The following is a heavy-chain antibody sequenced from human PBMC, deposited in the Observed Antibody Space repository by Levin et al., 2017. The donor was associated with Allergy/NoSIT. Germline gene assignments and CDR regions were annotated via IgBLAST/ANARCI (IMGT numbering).Heavy chain of an antibody. CDR3: AKDLRGMAVPSPGY. CDR1: GFTFSSYA. D-gene: IGHD6-19*01. CDR2: INNGGDDM. V-gene: IGHV3-23*01. J-gene: IGHJ4*02. Sequence: RSGGSLRLSCAASGFTFSSYAMNWVRQAPGRGLEWLSAINNGGDDMYYVDSVKGRFTISRDNSKNTLYLQMNSLRAEDTAVYYCAKDLRGMAVPSPGYWGQGTLVTVSS.